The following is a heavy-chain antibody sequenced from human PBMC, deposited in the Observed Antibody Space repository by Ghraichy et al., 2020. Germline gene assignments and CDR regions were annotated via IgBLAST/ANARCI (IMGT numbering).Heavy chain of an antibody. Sequence: GGSLRLSCAASGFTFSGYGMSWVRQAPGKGLEWVANIKQDGSEKYYVDSVKGRFTISRDNAENSLFLQMNSLRAEDTALYYCARYPPDYWGQGTLVTVSS. CDR1: GFTFSGYG. CDR3: ARYPPDY. J-gene: IGHJ4*02. CDR2: IKQDGSEK. V-gene: IGHV3-7*01.